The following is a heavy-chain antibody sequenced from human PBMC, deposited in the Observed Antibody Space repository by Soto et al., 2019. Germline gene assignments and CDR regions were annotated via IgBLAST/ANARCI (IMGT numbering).Heavy chain of an antibody. V-gene: IGHV3-23*01. D-gene: IGHD3-22*01. CDR2: ITNIGGST. Sequence: GSLRLSCAASGFTFSTYAVSWVRHAPGKGLAWVSAITNIGGSTYYADSVKGRFTISRDNSKNTLYLQMNSLRAEDTAVYYCARDDRSPSNWFDPWGQGPLITVSS. J-gene: IGHJ5*02. CDR3: ARDDRSPSNWFDP. CDR1: GFTFSTYA.